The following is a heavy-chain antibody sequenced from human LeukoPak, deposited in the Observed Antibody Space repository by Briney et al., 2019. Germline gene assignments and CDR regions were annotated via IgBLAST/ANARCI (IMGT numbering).Heavy chain of an antibody. CDR2: IRSRLYGGTT. CDR1: GFTFGDYF. J-gene: IGHJ4*02. V-gene: IGHV3-49*04. D-gene: IGHD2/OR15-2a*01. Sequence: GGSLRLTCGVSGFTFGDYFMSWVRQAPGKGPEWVALIRSRLYGGTTEYAAPVKGRFAISRDDSKSIAYLQMNSLKTEDTAVYYCTRASSTLFKSHYYFDYWGQGSPASVSS. CDR3: TRASSTLFKSHYYFDY.